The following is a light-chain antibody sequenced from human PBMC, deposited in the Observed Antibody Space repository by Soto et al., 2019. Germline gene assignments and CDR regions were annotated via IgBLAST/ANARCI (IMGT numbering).Light chain of an antibody. CDR1: QSVSSN. CDR3: QQYNNWPLT. CDR2: GAS. J-gene: IGKJ4*01. V-gene: IGKV3-15*01. Sequence: EIVMTQSPATLSVSREERATLSCRASQSVSSNLAWYQQKPGQAPRLLIYGASTRATGIPARFSGSGSGTEFTLTISSLQSEDFALYYCQQYNNWPLTFGGGTKVEIK.